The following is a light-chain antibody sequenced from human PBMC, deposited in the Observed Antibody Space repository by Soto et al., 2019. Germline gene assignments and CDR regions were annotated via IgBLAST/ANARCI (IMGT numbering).Light chain of an antibody. V-gene: IGKV3-15*01. CDR1: QSVSSD. CDR2: GAS. Sequence: EVVMTQSPATLSLSPGERATLSCRASQSVSSDLAWYQQKPGQAPRLLIYGASTRATDIPARFSGGGSGTEFTLTISSLQSEDFAIYYCQQYNDWPPFTFGPGT. J-gene: IGKJ3*01. CDR3: QQYNDWPPFT.